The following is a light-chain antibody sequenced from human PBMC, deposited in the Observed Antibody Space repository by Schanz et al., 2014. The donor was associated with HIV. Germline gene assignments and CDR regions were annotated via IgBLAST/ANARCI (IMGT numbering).Light chain of an antibody. CDR2: GAS. Sequence: EIVMTQSPATLSLSPGERATLSCRASQSVTSRYLAWYQQKPGQAPRLLIYGASTRATGIPARFSGSGSGTEFTLTISSLQSEDFAVYYCQQYNNWPPAWTFGQGTKVEIK. CDR3: QQYNNWPPAWT. V-gene: IGKV3-15*01. J-gene: IGKJ1*01. CDR1: QSVTSRY.